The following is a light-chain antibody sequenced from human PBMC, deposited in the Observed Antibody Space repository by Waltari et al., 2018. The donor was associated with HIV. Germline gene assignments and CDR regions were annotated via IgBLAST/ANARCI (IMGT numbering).Light chain of an antibody. Sequence: QSVLTQPPSVSAAPGQKVTISSSGRSSNIGNNYVTWYQQLPGTSPKLLIYDSSKRPSGIPDRFSGSKSGTSGTLAITGLQTGDEADYYCGTWDSSLSAWVFGGGTKLTVL. CDR1: SSNIGNNY. CDR2: DSS. CDR3: GTWDSSLSAWV. J-gene: IGLJ3*02. V-gene: IGLV1-51*01.